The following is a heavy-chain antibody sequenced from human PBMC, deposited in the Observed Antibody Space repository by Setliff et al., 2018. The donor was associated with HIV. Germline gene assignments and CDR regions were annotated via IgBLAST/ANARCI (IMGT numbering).Heavy chain of an antibody. Sequence: PGGSLRLSCAASGFTFSNYAVHWVRQAPGKGLEWVSAISGSGVSTYYVDSVKGRFAISRDNSKNTLYLQMNSLRVEDTAVYYCAKDPNYYGRNSYFQHWGQGTLVTVSS. D-gene: IGHD3-10*01. CDR3: AKDPNYYGRNSYFQH. CDR2: ISGSGVST. CDR1: GFTFSNYA. V-gene: IGHV3-23*01. J-gene: IGHJ1*01.